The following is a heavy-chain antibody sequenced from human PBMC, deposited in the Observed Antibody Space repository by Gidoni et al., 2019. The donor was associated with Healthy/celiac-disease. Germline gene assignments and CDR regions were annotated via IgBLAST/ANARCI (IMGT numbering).Heavy chain of an antibody. CDR3: ARDSVAGGYYGMDV. V-gene: IGHV1-69*01. CDR2: IIPIFGTA. CDR1: AGTFSSYA. Sequence: QVQLVQSGAEVTKPGSSVKVSCKASAGTFSSYAISWVRQAPGQGLEWMGGIIPIFGTANYAQKFQGRVTITADESTSTAYMELSSLRSEDTAVYYCARDSVAGGYYGMDVWGQGTTVTVSS. J-gene: IGHJ6*02. D-gene: IGHD6-19*01.